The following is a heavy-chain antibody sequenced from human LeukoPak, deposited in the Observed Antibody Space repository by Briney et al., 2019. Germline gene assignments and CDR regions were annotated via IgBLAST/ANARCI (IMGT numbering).Heavy chain of an antibody. V-gene: IGHV3-23*01. Sequence: GGSLRLSCAASGFTLSSYAMSWVRQAPGRGLEWVSAISGSGGSTYYADSVKGRFTISRDNSKNTLYLQMNSLRAEDTAVYYCAKRRPSDYYDSPGLEYGMDVWGQGTTVTVSS. D-gene: IGHD3-22*01. CDR2: ISGSGGST. CDR3: AKRRPSDYYDSPGLEYGMDV. CDR1: GFTLSSYA. J-gene: IGHJ6*02.